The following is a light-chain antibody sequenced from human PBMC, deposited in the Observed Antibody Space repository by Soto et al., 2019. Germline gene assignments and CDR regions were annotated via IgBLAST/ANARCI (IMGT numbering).Light chain of an antibody. CDR2: EVT. V-gene: IGLV2-8*01. Sequence: QSALTQPPSASGSPGQSVTISCTGTSSDVGAYNYVSWYQQHPGNAPKLMIYEVTERPSGVPDRFSGSKSGNTASLTVSGLQAEDEADYYCSSYAGSNNLVFGGGTKLTVL. CDR1: SSDVGAYNY. CDR3: SSYAGSNNLV. J-gene: IGLJ3*02.